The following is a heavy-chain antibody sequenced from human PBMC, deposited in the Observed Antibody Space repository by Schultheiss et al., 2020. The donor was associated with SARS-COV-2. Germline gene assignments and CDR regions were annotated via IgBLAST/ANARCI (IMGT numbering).Heavy chain of an antibody. CDR3: ARESPSPGYSYGYYYFDY. D-gene: IGHD5-18*01. V-gene: IGHV3-53*01. Sequence: GGSLRLSCAASGFTVSSNYMSWVRQAPGKGLEWVSVIYSGGSTYYADSVKGRFTISRDNSKNTLYLQMNSLRAEDTAVYYCARESPSPGYSYGYYYFDYWGQGTLVTVSS. J-gene: IGHJ4*02. CDR1: GFTVSSNY. CDR2: IYSGGST.